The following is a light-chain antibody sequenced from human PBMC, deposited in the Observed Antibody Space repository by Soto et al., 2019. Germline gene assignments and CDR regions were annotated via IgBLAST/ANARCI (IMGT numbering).Light chain of an antibody. J-gene: IGLJ1*01. V-gene: IGLV2-18*02. Sequence: QSVLTQPPSVSGSPGQSVTISCTGTSSDAGSNNRVSWYQQPPGTVPKVMIYEVSNRPSGVPDRFSGSKSGNTASLTISGLQAEDEADYYCCSFTSANTYVFGTGTKVTVL. CDR2: EVS. CDR1: SSDAGSNNR. CDR3: CSFTSANTYV.